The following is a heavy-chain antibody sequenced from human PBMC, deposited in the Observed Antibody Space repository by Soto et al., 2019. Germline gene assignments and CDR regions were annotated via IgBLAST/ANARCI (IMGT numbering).Heavy chain of an antibody. Sequence: QSQTLSLPCTVSGGSVGSGSKYWTWIRQSPGKGLEWIGFIYYSGSTNYNPSLESRVTISADTSKNQFSLKLRSVTAADTAVYYCARGLPIFGVVTSPYYFDYWGRGTLVTVSS. V-gene: IGHV4-61*01. D-gene: IGHD3-3*01. CDR2: IYYSGST. CDR1: GGSVGSGSKY. J-gene: IGHJ4*02. CDR3: ARGLPIFGVVTSPYYFDY.